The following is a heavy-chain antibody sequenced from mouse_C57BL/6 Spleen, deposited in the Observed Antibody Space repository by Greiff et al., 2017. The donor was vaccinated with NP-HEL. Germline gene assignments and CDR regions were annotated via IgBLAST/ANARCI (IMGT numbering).Heavy chain of an antibody. V-gene: IGHV1-55*01. CDR1: GYTFTRYW. Sequence: VQLQQPGAELVKPGASVKMSCKASGYTFTRYWITWVKQRPGQGLEWIGDIYPGSGSTNYNEKFKSKATLTVDTSSSTAYMQLSSLTSEDSAVYYCARDYSNYESNAMDYWGQGTSVTVSS. J-gene: IGHJ4*01. CDR2: IYPGSGST. D-gene: IGHD2-5*01. CDR3: ARDYSNYESNAMDY.